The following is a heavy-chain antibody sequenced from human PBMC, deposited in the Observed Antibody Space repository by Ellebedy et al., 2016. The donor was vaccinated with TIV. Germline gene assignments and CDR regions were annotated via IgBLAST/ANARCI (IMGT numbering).Heavy chain of an antibody. Sequence: GESLKISCAASGFTFSHYAMAWVCQAPGKGLEWVSGIVGSGAQKYADSVKGRFTISRDNSKRTVDLQMNSLRAEDTAVYFCAKDRTPGDGYWVFDNWGQGTLVSVSS. CDR3: AKDRTPGDGYWVFDN. CDR1: GFTFSHYA. V-gene: IGHV3-23*01. CDR2: IVGSGA. J-gene: IGHJ4*02. D-gene: IGHD5-18*01.